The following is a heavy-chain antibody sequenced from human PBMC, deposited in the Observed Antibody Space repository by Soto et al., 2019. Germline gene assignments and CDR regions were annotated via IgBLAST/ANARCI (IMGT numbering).Heavy chain of an antibody. J-gene: IGHJ4*02. D-gene: IGHD4-17*01. CDR1: GGSIGHYY. CDR3: ARQSSGDFDF. Sequence: QVQLQESGPGLVKPSETLSLTCSVSGGSIGHYYWNWIRQSPGKGLEWIGNVYYSGTTYNPSLRRRVTISVDTSKSPFALNLTSVTAADTAVYYCARQSSGDFDFWGQGVLVTVSS. CDR2: VYYSGT. V-gene: IGHV4-59*08.